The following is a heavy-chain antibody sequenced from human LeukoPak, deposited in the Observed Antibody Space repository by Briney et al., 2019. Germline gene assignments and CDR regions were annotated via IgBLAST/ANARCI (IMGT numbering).Heavy chain of an antibody. CDR2: IYYSGST. V-gene: IGHV4-39*01. CDR1: GGSISSSSYY. J-gene: IGHJ3*02. Sequence: SETLSLTCTVSGGSISSSSYYCGWIRQPPGKGLEWIGSIYYSGSTYYNPSLKSRVTISVDTSKNQFSLKLSSVTVADTVVYYCARWVPQSNAFDIWGQGTMVTVSS. CDR3: ARWVPQSNAFDI.